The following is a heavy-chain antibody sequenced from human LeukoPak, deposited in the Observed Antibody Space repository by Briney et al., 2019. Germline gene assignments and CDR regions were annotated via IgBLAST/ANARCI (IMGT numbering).Heavy chain of an antibody. CDR2: INHSGST. D-gene: IGHD2-8*01. CDR1: GGSITNYY. V-gene: IGHV4-34*01. CDR3: ARHWGVLDY. J-gene: IGHJ4*02. Sequence: ASETLSLTCTVSGGSITNYYWSWIRQPPGKGLEWIGEINHSGSTNYNPSLKSRVTISVDTSKNQFSLKLSSVTAADTAVYYCARHWGVLDYWGQGTLVTVSS.